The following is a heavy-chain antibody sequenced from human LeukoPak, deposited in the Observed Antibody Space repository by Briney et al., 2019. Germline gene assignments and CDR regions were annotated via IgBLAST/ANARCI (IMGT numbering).Heavy chain of an antibody. Sequence: GRSLRLSCAASGFTFSSYGMHWARQAPGKGLEWVAVIWYDGSNKYYADSVKGRFTISRDNSKNTLYLQMNSLRAEDTAVYYCARDLSPSIAAAGTNAGLDYYYYGMDVWGQGTTVTVSS. V-gene: IGHV3-33*01. D-gene: IGHD6-13*01. CDR1: GFTFSSYG. J-gene: IGHJ6*02. CDR3: ARDLSPSIAAAGTNAGLDYYYYGMDV. CDR2: IWYDGSNK.